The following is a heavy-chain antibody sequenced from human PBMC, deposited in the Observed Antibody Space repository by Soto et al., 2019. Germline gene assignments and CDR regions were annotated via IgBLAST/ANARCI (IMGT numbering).Heavy chain of an antibody. Sequence: GGSLRLSCAASGFTFSSYSMNWVRQAPGKGLERVSYISSSSSTIYYADSVKGRFTISRDNAKNSLYLQMNSLRAEDTAVYYCAGDRYCSGGSCYSHWFDPWGQGTLVTVSS. CDR2: ISSSSSTI. J-gene: IGHJ5*02. V-gene: IGHV3-48*01. CDR3: AGDRYCSGGSCYSHWFDP. CDR1: GFTFSSYS. D-gene: IGHD2-15*01.